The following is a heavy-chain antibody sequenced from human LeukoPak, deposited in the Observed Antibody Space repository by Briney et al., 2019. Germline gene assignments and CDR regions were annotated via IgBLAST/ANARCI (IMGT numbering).Heavy chain of an antibody. Sequence: GGSLRLSCAASGFTFSTYAMHWVRQGPGKGLEWVAVISYDGSNKYYADSVQGRFTISRDNSKNTLYLQMSSLSAEDTAVYYCARTTTPHYYGSGSYALGYWGQGTLVTVPS. V-gene: IGHV3-30-3*01. CDR1: GFTFSTYA. CDR3: ARTTTPHYYGSGSYALGY. J-gene: IGHJ4*02. D-gene: IGHD3-10*01. CDR2: ISYDGSNK.